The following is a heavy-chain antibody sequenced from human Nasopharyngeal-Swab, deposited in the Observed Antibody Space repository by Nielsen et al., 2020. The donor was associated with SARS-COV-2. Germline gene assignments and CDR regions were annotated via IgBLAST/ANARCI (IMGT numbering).Heavy chain of an antibody. CDR3: ARVFADYYYGMDV. J-gene: IGHJ6*02. CDR2: IYSGGST. CDR1: GFTFSSYA. Sequence: GESLKISCAASGFTFSSYAMSWVRQAPGKGLEWVSVIYSGGSTYYADSVKGRFTISRDNSKNTLYLQMNSLRAEDTAVYYCARVFADYYYGMDVWGQGTTVTVSS. D-gene: IGHD3-10*02. V-gene: IGHV3-53*01.